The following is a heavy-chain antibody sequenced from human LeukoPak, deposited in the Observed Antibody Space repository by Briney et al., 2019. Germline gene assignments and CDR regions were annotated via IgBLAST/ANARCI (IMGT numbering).Heavy chain of an antibody. CDR3: ARGWDIVVVPAGAFDI. Sequence: ASVKVSCKASGYTFTGYYMHWVRQAPGQGLEWMGWINPNSGGTNYAQKFQGRVTMTRDTSISTAYMELSRLRSDDTAVYYCARGWDIVVVPAGAFDIWGQGTMVTVSS. V-gene: IGHV1-2*02. CDR1: GYTFTGYY. J-gene: IGHJ3*02. CDR2: INPNSGGT. D-gene: IGHD2-2*01.